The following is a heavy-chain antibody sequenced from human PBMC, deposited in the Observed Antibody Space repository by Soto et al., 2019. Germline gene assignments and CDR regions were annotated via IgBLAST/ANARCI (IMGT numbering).Heavy chain of an antibody. V-gene: IGHV4-31*03. CDR1: GGSISSGGYY. Sequence: SETLSLTCTVSGGSISSGGYYWSWIRQHPGQGLEWIAYIYYTGNSYLNPSLKSRLSISVDTSKNQFSLKLSSVTAADTAVYYCASLPATSDFDYWGQGTLVTVSS. J-gene: IGHJ4*02. CDR2: IYYTGNS. CDR3: ASLPATSDFDY. D-gene: IGHD2-2*01.